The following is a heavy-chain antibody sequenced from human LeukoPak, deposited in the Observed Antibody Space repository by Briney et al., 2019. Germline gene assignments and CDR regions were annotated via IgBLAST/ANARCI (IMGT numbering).Heavy chain of an antibody. V-gene: IGHV3-30*03. D-gene: IGHD3-22*01. J-gene: IGHJ4*02. CDR3: ARIDWYYDSSGYFDY. Sequence: GGSLRLSCAASGFTFSSYGMHWVRQAPGKGLEWVAVISYDGSNKYYADSVKGRFTISRDNSKNTLYLQMNSLRAEDTAVYYCARIDWYYDSSGYFDYWGQGTLVTVSS. CDR1: GFTFSSYG. CDR2: ISYDGSNK.